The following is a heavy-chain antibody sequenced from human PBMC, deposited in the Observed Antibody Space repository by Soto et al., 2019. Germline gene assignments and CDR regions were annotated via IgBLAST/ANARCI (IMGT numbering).Heavy chain of an antibody. CDR1: GFTFSSYW. Sequence: GSLRLSCAASGFTFSSYWMHWVRQAPGKGLVWVSGINRDGSSTYYADSVKGRFTISRDNSKNTLYLQMNSLRAEDTAVYYCAKDRKVAATDYWGQGTLVTVSS. V-gene: IGHV3-74*01. CDR3: AKDRKVAATDY. J-gene: IGHJ4*02. CDR2: INRDGSST. D-gene: IGHD2-15*01.